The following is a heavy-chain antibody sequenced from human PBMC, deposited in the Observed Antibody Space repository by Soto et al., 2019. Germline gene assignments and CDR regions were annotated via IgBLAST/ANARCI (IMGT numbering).Heavy chain of an antibody. Sequence: GASVKVSCKVSGYTLTELSMHWVRQAPGKGLEWMGGFDPEDGETIYAQKFQGRVTMTEDTSTDTAYMELSSLRSEDTAVYYCATEGPADPDDYYYYGKDVWGQGTTVTVSS. CDR2: FDPEDGET. J-gene: IGHJ6*02. D-gene: IGHD2-2*01. CDR1: GYTLTELS. CDR3: ATEGPADPDDYYYYGKDV. V-gene: IGHV1-24*01.